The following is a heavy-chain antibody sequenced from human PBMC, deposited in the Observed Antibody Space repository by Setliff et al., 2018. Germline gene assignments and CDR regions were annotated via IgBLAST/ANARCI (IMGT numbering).Heavy chain of an antibody. J-gene: IGHJ6*03. Sequence: GASVKVSCKASGYSFSTYAMSWIRQAPGQGLEWMGWINTNTGNPSYAQGFTGRFVFSLDTSVSTAYLQISSLKPEDTAMYYCARASRFATIVWKGDYYMGVWGKGTTVTVSS. CDR1: GYSFSTYA. CDR2: INTNTGNP. V-gene: IGHV7-4-1*02. CDR3: ARASRFATIVWKGDYYMGV. D-gene: IGHD3-16*02.